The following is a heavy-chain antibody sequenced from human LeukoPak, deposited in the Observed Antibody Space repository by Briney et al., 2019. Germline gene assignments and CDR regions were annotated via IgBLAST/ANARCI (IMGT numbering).Heavy chain of an antibody. CDR1: GGSVSIGSYY. CDR2: IYYSGST. J-gene: IGHJ5*02. V-gene: IGHV4-61*01. Sequence: SETLSLTCTVSGGSVSIGSYYWSWIRQPPGKGLEWIGYIYYSGSTNYNPSLKSRATISVDTSKNQFSLKLSSVTAADTAVYYCARSPYLVVTAILNWFDPWGQGTLVTVSS. D-gene: IGHD2-21*02. CDR3: ARSPYLVVTAILNWFDP.